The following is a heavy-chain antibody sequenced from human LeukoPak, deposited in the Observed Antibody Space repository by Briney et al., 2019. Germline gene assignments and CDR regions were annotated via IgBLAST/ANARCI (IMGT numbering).Heavy chain of an antibody. CDR2: IRYDGSNK. CDR3: AKETPTTVTSPFQH. V-gene: IGHV3-30*02. D-gene: IGHD4-17*01. CDR1: VFTFSSYG. J-gene: IGHJ1*01. Sequence: PGGSLRPSCAASVFTFSSYGMHWVRQAPGKGLEWVAFIRYDGSNKYYADSVKGRFTIYRDNSKNTLYLQMNSLRAEDTAVYYCAKETPTTVTSPFQHGGQGTLVTVSS.